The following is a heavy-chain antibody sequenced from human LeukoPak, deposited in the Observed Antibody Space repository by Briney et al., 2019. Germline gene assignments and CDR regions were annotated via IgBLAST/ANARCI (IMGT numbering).Heavy chain of an antibody. D-gene: IGHD6-19*01. J-gene: IGHJ3*02. V-gene: IGHV1-2*02. CDR2: INPNSGGT. CDR1: GYTFTGDY. Sequence: ASVKVSCKASGYTFTGDYMRWVRQAPGQGLEWMGWINPNSGGTNYAQKFQGRVTMTRDTSISTAYMELSRLRSDDTAVYYCARPSHRLGAFDIWGQGTMVTVSS. CDR3: ARPSHRLGAFDI.